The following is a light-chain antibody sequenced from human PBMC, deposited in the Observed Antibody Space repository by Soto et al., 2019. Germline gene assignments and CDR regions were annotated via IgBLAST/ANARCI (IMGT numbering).Light chain of an antibody. CDR2: DAS. V-gene: IGKV3-15*01. Sequence: EIVMTQSPATLSVSPGERATLSCRASQSVSTNLAWYQQKPGQAPRLLIYDASTRATGISARFSGGGSGTDFTLTISSLQSEDFAVYYCHQYNNWPPEVTFGGGTKVEIK. J-gene: IGKJ4*01. CDR3: HQYNNWPPEVT. CDR1: QSVSTN.